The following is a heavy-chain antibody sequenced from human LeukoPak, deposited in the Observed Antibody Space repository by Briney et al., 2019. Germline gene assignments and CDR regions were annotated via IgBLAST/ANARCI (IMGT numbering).Heavy chain of an antibody. Sequence: SETLSLTCTVSGGSISSYYWSWIRQPPGKGLEWIGYIYYSGSTNYNPSLKSRVTISVDTSKSQFSLKLSSVTAADTAVYYCAREGQLEPFDYWGQGTLVTVSS. CDR3: AREGQLEPFDY. J-gene: IGHJ4*02. D-gene: IGHD1-1*01. CDR2: IYYSGST. V-gene: IGHV4-59*01. CDR1: GGSISSYY.